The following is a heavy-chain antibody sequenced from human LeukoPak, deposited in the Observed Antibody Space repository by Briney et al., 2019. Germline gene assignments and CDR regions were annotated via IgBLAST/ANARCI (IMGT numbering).Heavy chain of an antibody. V-gene: IGHV3-7*04. CDR2: INPDGNKE. CDR3: TRVGYIDEGIDY. J-gene: IGHJ4*02. Sequence: GGSLRLSCAVSGLTFSSSWMDWVRQAPGKGLEWVASINPDGNKEYSADSVKGRFTISRDNAKNSLYLQMNSLRAEDTAIYYCTRVGYIDEGIDYWGQGTLVTVSS. D-gene: IGHD5-24*01. CDR1: GLTFSSSW.